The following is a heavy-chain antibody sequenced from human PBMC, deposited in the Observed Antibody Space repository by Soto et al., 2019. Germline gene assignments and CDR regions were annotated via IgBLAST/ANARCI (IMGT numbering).Heavy chain of an antibody. J-gene: IGHJ5*02. V-gene: IGHV3-53*01. Sequence: EVQLIESGGGLTQPGGSLRLSCAASGLTVSTRYMNWNRQAPGKGLEWVAALYSGGSAYYAHSVKGRFTISRDSSKNTLYLQMNSLRVDDTAVYYWASSVFYSGFLGPWGKGALVTVSS. CDR1: GLTVSTRY. CDR3: ASSVFYSGFLGP. CDR2: LYSGGSA. D-gene: IGHD3-9*01.